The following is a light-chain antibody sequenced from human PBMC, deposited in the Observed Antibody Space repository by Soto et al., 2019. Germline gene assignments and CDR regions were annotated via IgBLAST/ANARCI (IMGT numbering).Light chain of an antibody. CDR3: QSYDSSLISYV. Sequence: QYVLTQPPSVSGAPGQRVTISCTGSSSNIGAGYDVHWYQQLPGTAPKLLIYGNSNRPSGVPDRFSGAKSGTSASLAITGLQAEDEVDYYCQSYDSSLISYVFGPGTKLTVL. CDR2: GNS. J-gene: IGLJ1*01. V-gene: IGLV1-40*01. CDR1: SSNIGAGYD.